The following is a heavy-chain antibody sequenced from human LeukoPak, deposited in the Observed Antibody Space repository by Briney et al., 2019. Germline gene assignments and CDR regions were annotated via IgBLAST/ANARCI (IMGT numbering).Heavy chain of an antibody. V-gene: IGHV1-8*03. CDR3: ARVGSNSFYYMDV. D-gene: IGHD6-6*01. CDR1: GYTFTSYH. CDR2: MNPNSGDT. J-gene: IGHJ6*03. Sequence: GASVKVSCKASGYTFTSYHITWVRQATGQGLEWMGWMNPNSGDTGSAQKFQDRVTITRNTSISTAYMELNSLRSEDTAVYYCARVGSNSFYYMDVWGKGTTVTVSS.